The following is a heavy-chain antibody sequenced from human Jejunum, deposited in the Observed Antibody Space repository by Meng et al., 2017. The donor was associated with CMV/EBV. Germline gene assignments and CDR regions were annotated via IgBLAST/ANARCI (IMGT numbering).Heavy chain of an antibody. V-gene: IGHV1-18*01. J-gene: IGHJ4*02. D-gene: IGHD3-3*01. CDR3: ARDFWSSFDAY. CDR2: SSTPNDNT. CDR1: GYTFINFG. Sequence: QVHLVQSGAEVKNPGASVKVSCKASGYTFINFGISWVRQAPGQGLEWVGWSSTPNDNTHYAQKFQGRVTMTTDTTTSTAYMELRSLRSDDTAMYFCARDFWSSFDAYRGQGTLVTVSA.